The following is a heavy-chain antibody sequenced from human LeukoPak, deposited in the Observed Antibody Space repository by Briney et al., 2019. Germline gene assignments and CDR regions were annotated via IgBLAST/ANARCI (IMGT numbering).Heavy chain of an antibody. Sequence: GGSLRPSCAASGFTFGRYVMTWVRQAPGKGLEWVSSISGSGVSTYYADSVKGRFTISRDNSKNTLYLQMNSLRAEDTAVYYCAKPRFPVVMVAATEDYWGQGTRVTVSS. CDR3: AKPRFPVVMVAATEDY. CDR2: ISGSGVST. V-gene: IGHV3-23*01. J-gene: IGHJ4*02. CDR1: GFTFGRYV. D-gene: IGHD2-15*01.